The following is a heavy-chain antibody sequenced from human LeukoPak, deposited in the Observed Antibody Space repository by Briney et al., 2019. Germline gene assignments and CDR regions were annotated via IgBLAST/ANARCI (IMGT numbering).Heavy chain of an antibody. D-gene: IGHD1-26*01. J-gene: IGHJ4*02. CDR3: ARQFAYTGSY. Sequence: SETLSLTCIVSGDSISSSNYYWGWIRQPPGKGLEWIGSIYYGGNTYYNPSLKSRVAISVDTSKNQFSLKLSSVTAADTAVYCCARQFAYTGSYWGRGTLVTVSS. V-gene: IGHV4-39*01. CDR1: GDSISSSNYY. CDR2: IYYGGNT.